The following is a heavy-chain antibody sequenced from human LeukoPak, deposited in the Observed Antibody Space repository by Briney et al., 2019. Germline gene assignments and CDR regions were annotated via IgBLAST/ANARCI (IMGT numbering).Heavy chain of an antibody. CDR1: GGSFSGYY. Sequence: SETLSLTCAVYGGSFSGYYWSWIRQPPGKGLEWIGEINHSGSTNYNPSLKSRVTISVDTSKNQFSLKLSSVTAADTAVYYCARVEYCSGGSCYSSFDYWGQGTLVTVSS. D-gene: IGHD2-15*01. J-gene: IGHJ4*02. CDR2: INHSGST. CDR3: ARVEYCSGGSCYSSFDY. V-gene: IGHV4-34*01.